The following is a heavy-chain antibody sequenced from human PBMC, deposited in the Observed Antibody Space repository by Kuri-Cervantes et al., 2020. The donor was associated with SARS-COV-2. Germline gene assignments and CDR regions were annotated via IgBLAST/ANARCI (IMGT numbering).Heavy chain of an antibody. Sequence: GGSLRLSCAASGFTFSSYGMHWVRQAPGKGLEWVAVISYDGSNKYYADSVKGRFTISRDNSKNTLCLQMNSLRAEDTAVYYCARDRPYALGYCSGGSCYEMWFDPWGQGTLVTVSS. D-gene: IGHD2-15*01. CDR1: GFTFSSYG. J-gene: IGHJ5*02. V-gene: IGHV3-30*03. CDR2: ISYDGSNK. CDR3: ARDRPYALGYCSGGSCYEMWFDP.